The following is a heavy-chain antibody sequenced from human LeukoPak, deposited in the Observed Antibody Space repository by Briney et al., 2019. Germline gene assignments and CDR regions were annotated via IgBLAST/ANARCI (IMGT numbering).Heavy chain of an antibody. V-gene: IGHV3-7*01. CDR3: ARVAVGIAAAGRYYYYYYMDV. D-gene: IGHD6-13*01. CDR2: IKQDGSEK. CDR1: GFTFSSYW. Sequence: PGGSLRLSCAASGFTFSSYWMSWVRQAPGKGLEWVANIKQDGSEKYYVDSVKGRFTISRDNAKNSLYLQMNSLRAEDTAVYYCARVAVGIAAAGRYYYYYYMDVWGKGTTVTVSS. J-gene: IGHJ6*03.